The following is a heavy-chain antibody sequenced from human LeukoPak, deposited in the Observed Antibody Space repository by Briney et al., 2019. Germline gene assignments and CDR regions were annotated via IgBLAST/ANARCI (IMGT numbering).Heavy chain of an antibody. D-gene: IGHD6-13*01. Sequence: ASVKVSCKASGYTFTGYYMHWVRQAPGQGLEWMGWINPKRGGTNYAQKIQGRVTMTTDTSTSTAYMELRSLRSDDTAVYYCARDLPYSSSWESIDYWGQGTLVTVSS. CDR2: INPKRGGT. CDR3: ARDLPYSSSWESIDY. V-gene: IGHV1-2*02. J-gene: IGHJ4*02. CDR1: GYTFTGYY.